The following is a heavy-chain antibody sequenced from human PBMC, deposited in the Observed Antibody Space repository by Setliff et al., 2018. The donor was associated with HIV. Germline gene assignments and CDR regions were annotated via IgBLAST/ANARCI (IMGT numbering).Heavy chain of an antibody. V-gene: IGHV1-2*06. Sequence: ASVKVSCKASGYTFTGYYMHWVRQAPGQGLEWMGRINPNSGGTNYAQKCQGRVTMTRDTSISTAYMELSRLRSDDTAVYYCARGTTGYYYYYMDVWGKGTTVTVSS. J-gene: IGHJ6*03. CDR2: INPNSGGT. CDR3: ARGTTGYYYYYMDV. CDR1: GYTFTGYY.